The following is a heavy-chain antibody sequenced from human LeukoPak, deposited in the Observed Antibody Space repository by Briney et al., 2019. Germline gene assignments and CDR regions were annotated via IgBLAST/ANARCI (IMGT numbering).Heavy chain of an antibody. Sequence: GASVKVSCKASGGTFSSYAISWVRQAPGQGLEWMGGIIPIFGTANYAQKFQGRVTITTDESTSTAYMELSSLRSEDTAVYYCARGSMAVAGTLESWGQGTLVTVSS. J-gene: IGHJ4*02. D-gene: IGHD6-19*01. CDR2: IIPIFGTA. V-gene: IGHV1-69*05. CDR1: GGTFSSYA. CDR3: ARGSMAVAGTLES.